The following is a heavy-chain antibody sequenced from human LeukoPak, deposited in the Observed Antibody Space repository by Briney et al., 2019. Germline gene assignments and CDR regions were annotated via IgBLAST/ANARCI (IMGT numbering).Heavy chain of an antibody. V-gene: IGHV3-20*04. CDR1: GFNFGDYG. CDR2: ISGNGDNT. Sequence: GSLRLSCAASGFNFGDYGRSWVRQAPGKGLEWVSGISGNGDNTAYADSVKGRFTISRDNAKNSLYLQMNSLRAEDTAVYYCARDMTGTDAFDIWGQGTMVTVSS. CDR3: ARDMTGTDAFDI. J-gene: IGHJ3*02. D-gene: IGHD1-20*01.